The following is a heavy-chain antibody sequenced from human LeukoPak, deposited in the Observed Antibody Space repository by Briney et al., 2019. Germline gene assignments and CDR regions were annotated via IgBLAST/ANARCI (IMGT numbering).Heavy chain of an antibody. D-gene: IGHD6-6*01. CDR3: ARAPLYGSCEY. J-gene: IGHJ4*02. CDR2: ISGNNGNT. Sequence: GASVKVSCTASGYTFSSYGISWVRQAPGQGLEWMGWISGNNGNTNYAQKLQGRVTMTTDTSTSTAYMELRSLRSDDTAVYYCARAPLYGSCEYWGQGTLVTASS. V-gene: IGHV1-18*01. CDR1: GYTFSSYG.